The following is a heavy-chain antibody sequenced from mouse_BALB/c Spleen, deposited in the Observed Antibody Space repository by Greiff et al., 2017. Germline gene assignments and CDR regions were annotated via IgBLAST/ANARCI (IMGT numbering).Heavy chain of an antibody. CDR1: GFTFSSYG. D-gene: IGHD1-1*01. CDR3: ARDQGITTVVAPSYAMDY. Sequence: DVMLVESGGGLVQPGGSLKLSCAASGFTFSSYGMSWVRQTPDKRLELVATINSNGGSTYYPDSVKGRFTISRDNAKNTLYLQMSSLKSEDTAMYYCARDQGITTVVAPSYAMDYWGQGTSVTVSS. CDR2: INSNGGST. J-gene: IGHJ4*01. V-gene: IGHV5-6-3*01.